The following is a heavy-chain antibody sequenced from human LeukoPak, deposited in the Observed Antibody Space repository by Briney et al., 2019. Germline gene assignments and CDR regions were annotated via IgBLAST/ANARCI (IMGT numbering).Heavy chain of an antibody. J-gene: IGHJ4*02. D-gene: IGHD3-10*01. V-gene: IGHV4-31*03. Sequence: SQTLSLTCTVSGGSISSGGYYWSWIRQHPGKGLEWIGYIYYSGSTYYNPSLKSRVTISVDTSKNQFSLKLSSASAADTAVYYCARGQEVRYFDYWGQGTLVTISS. CDR1: GGSISSGGYY. CDR2: IYYSGST. CDR3: ARGQEVRYFDY.